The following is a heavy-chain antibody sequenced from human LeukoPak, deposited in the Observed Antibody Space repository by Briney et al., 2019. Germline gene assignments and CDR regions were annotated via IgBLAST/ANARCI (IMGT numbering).Heavy chain of an antibody. V-gene: IGHV4-59*12. CDR3: VRVLGSGWTGFDN. J-gene: IGHJ4*02. D-gene: IGHD6-19*01. Sequence: SETLSFTCTVSGGSISTYYWSWIRQSPGKGLEWIAYIDYSGITNYNPSLKSRVTISLDMSKNQFSLNVRPVTAADTAVYYCVRVLGSGWTGFDNWGQGTLVIVSS. CDR1: GGSISTYY. CDR2: IDYSGIT.